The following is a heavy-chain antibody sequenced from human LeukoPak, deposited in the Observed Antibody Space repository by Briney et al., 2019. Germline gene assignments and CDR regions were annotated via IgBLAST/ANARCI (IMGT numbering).Heavy chain of an antibody. CDR1: GGSISSGSYY. CDR3: ARENGRDGYGPMKYYFDY. D-gene: IGHD5-24*01. CDR2: IYTSGST. Sequence: PSETLSLTCTVSGGSISSGSYYWSWIRQPAGKGLEWIGRIYTSGSTNYNPSLKSRVTISVDTSKNQFSLKLSSVTAADTAVYYCARENGRDGYGPMKYYFDYWGQGTLVTVSS. J-gene: IGHJ4*02. V-gene: IGHV4-61*02.